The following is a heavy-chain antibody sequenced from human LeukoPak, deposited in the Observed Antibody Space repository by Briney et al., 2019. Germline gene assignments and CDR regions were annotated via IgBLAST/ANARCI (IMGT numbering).Heavy chain of an antibody. D-gene: IGHD3-9*01. Sequence: SVKVSCKASGGTFSSYAISWVRQAPGQVLEWMGGIIPIFGTANYAQKFQGRVTITADKSTSTAYMELSSLRSEDTVFFFRQRAAYDILTHYYYYGMDVWGKGTTVTVSS. CDR1: GGTFSSYA. CDR3: QRAAYDILTHYYYYGMDV. CDR2: IIPIFGTA. J-gene: IGHJ6*04. V-gene: IGHV1-69*06.